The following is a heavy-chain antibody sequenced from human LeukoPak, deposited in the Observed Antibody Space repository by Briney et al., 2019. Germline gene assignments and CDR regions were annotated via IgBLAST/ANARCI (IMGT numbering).Heavy chain of an antibody. V-gene: IGHV3-30*02. Sequence: GGSLRLSCAASGFTFSSYGMHWVRQAPGKGLEWVAFIRYDGSNKYYADSVKGRFTISRDNSKNTLYLQMNSLRAEDTAVYYCAKAGAYCSSTSCHEYYYYYMDVWGKGTTVTVSS. J-gene: IGHJ6*03. D-gene: IGHD2-2*01. CDR2: IRYDGSNK. CDR1: GFTFSSYG. CDR3: AKAGAYCSSTSCHEYYYYYMDV.